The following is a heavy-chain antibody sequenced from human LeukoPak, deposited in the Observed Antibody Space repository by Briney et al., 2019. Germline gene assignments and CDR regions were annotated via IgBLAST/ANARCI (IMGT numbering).Heavy chain of an antibody. CDR1: GYTFTGYY. V-gene: IGHV1-2*02. D-gene: IGHD3-10*01. J-gene: IGHJ4*02. CDR2: INPNSGGT. CDR3: ARDLKPYYYGSGSSRSDY. Sequence: GASVKVSCKASGYTFTGYYMHWVRQAPGQGLEWMGWINPNSGGTNYAQKFQGRVTMTRDTSISTAYMKLSRLRSDDTAVYYCARDLKPYYYGSGSSRSDYWGQGTLVTVSS.